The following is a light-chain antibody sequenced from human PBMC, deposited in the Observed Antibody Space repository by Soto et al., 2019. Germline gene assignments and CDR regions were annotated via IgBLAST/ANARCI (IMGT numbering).Light chain of an antibody. J-gene: IGLJ2*01. CDR2: DDS. Sequence: QSARTQPASVSGSPGQSIAISCTGTSSDIGDYNYVSWYQQHPGKAPKLMIFDDSNRPSGVSNRFSGSMSGNTASLTISGLQPEDEADYYCSSYTGGSTVVFGGGTKLTVL. V-gene: IGLV2-14*01. CDR1: SSDIGDYNY. CDR3: SSYTGGSTVV.